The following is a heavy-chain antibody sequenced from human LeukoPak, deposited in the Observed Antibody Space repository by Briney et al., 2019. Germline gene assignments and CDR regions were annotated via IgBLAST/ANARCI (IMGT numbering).Heavy chain of an antibody. CDR3: ASIYSSGWYGEYYFDY. J-gene: IGHJ4*02. CDR1: GGTFSSYA. V-gene: IGHV1-69*06. CDR2: IIPIFGTA. Sequence: SVKVSCKASGGTFSSYAISWVRQAPGQGLEWLGGIIPIFGTANYAQKFQGRVTITADKSTSTAYMELSSLRSEDTAVYYCASIYSSGWYGEYYFDYWGQGTLVTVSS. D-gene: IGHD6-19*01.